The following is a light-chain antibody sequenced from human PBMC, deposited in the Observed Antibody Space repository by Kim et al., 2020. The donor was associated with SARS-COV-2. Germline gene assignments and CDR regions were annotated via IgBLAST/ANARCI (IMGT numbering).Light chain of an antibody. CDR2: GAS. CDR3: QQYGSSPWT. V-gene: IGKV3-20*01. CDR1: QSVSSF. Sequence: LSPGERATLSCRASQSVSSFLAWYQQKPGQAPRLLIYGASSRTTGLPDRFSGSGSGTDFTLTISRLEPEDFAVYYCQQYGSSPWTFGQGTKVDIK. J-gene: IGKJ1*01.